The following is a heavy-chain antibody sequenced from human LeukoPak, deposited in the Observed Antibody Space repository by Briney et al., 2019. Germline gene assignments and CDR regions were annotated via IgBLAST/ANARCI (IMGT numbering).Heavy chain of an antibody. J-gene: IGHJ4*02. CDR2: IYSGGST. V-gene: IGHV3-53*01. Sequence: GGSLRLSCAASGFSVSSNYMSWVRQAPGKGLECVSVIYSGGSTYYSDSVKGRFTISRDNSKNTLYLQMNSLRAEDAAVYYCARKTDSSGSGDYWGQGTLVTVSS. CDR3: ARKTDSSGSGDY. CDR1: GFSVSSNY. D-gene: IGHD3-22*01.